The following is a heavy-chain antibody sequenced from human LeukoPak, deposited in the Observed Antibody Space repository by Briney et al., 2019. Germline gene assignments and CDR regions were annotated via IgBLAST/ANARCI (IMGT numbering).Heavy chain of an antibody. V-gene: IGHV4-59*08. D-gene: IGHD3-22*01. CDR1: GGSIIGYD. Sequence: TSETLSLTCTVSGGSIIGYDWSWIRQPPGKGLEWIGYISYTGSTKFSPSLKSRLAMSVDTSSNQFSLHLSSVTAADTAVHYCARTWHYDSSDYFPFDNWGQGTLVTVSS. J-gene: IGHJ4*02. CDR3: ARTWHYDSSDYFPFDN. CDR2: ISYTGST.